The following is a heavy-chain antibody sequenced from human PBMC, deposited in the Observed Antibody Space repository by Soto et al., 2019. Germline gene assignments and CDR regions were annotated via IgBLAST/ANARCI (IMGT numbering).Heavy chain of an antibody. D-gene: IGHD3-16*02. CDR1: GFTFSSYA. V-gene: IGHV3-23*01. Sequence: EVQLLESGGGLVQPGGSLRLSCAASGFTFSSYAMSWVRQAPGKGLEWVSAISGRGGSTYYADSVKGRFTISGDNSKHTLYLRMNSLRAEDTAVYYCAKDLGGNDYIWGSYRGWFDPWGQGTLVTVSS. J-gene: IGHJ5*02. CDR2: ISGRGGST. CDR3: AKDLGGNDYIWGSYRGWFDP.